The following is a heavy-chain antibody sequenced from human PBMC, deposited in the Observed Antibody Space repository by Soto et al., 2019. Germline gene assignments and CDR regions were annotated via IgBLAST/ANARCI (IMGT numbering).Heavy chain of an antibody. Sequence: HPVGSLRLSCAASGFTFNNYAMGWVRQAPGKGLEWVSAITDSGDDTYYIDSVKGRFTISRDNSKSTLYLQMNSLRAEDTAIYYCAREFTGYCSGGSCYSGFLSAAFDIWGQGTMVTVSS. CDR3: AREFTGYCSGGSCYSGFLSAAFDI. D-gene: IGHD2-15*01. CDR2: ITDSGDDT. J-gene: IGHJ3*02. V-gene: IGHV3-23*01. CDR1: GFTFNNYA.